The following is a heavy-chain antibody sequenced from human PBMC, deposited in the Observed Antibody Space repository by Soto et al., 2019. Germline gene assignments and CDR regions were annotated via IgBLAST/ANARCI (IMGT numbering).Heavy chain of an antibody. CDR1: GFTFDDYA. D-gene: IGHD6-13*01. CDR3: AKARGGSSDYYFDY. J-gene: IGHJ4*02. Sequence: EVQLVESGGGLVQPGRSLRLSCAASGFTFDDYAMHWVRQAPGKGLEWVSGISWSSGSIAYADSVKGRFTVSRDNAKNAQYLQMNSLRAEDTALYYCAKARGGSSDYYFDYWGQGTLVTVSS. CDR2: ISWSSGSI. V-gene: IGHV3-9*01.